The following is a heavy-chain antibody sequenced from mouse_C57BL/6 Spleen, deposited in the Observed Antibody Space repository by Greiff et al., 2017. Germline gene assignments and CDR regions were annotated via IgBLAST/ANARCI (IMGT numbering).Heavy chain of an antibody. CDR2: IYPGSGST. V-gene: IGHV1-55*01. J-gene: IGHJ4*01. D-gene: IGHD3-3*01. Sequence: VQLQQPGAELVKPGASVKMSCKASGYTFTSYWITWVKQRPGQGLEWIGDIYPGSGSTNYNAKFKSKATLTVDTSSSTAYMQLSSLTSEDSAVYYCARKGPYYAMDYWGQGTSVTVSS. CDR1: GYTFTSYW. CDR3: ARKGPYYAMDY.